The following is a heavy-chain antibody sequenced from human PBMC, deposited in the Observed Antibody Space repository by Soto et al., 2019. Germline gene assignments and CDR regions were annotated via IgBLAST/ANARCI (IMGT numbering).Heavy chain of an antibody. CDR2: IYPGDSDS. CDR1: GYSFASYW. D-gene: IGHD3-10*01. Sequence: GESLKIPCKGSGYSFASYWIAWVRQMPGKGLEWMGIIYPGDSDSRYSPSFQGQVTISADKSISTAYLQWNSLKASDTAIYYCARPRSGSYRLDYYGMDVWGQGTTVTVSS. J-gene: IGHJ6*02. V-gene: IGHV5-51*01. CDR3: ARPRSGSYRLDYYGMDV.